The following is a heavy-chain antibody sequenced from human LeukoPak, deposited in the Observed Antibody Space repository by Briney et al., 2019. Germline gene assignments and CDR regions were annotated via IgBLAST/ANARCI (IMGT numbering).Heavy chain of an antibody. CDR2: ISGSGGST. V-gene: IGHV3-23*01. CDR3: AKDYTTTVARWDAFDI. CDR1: GFTFSSYA. Sequence: GGSLRLSCAASGFTFSSYAMSWVRQAPGKGLEWVSAISGSGGSTYYADSVKGRFTISRDNSKNTLYLQMNSLRAEDTAVYYCAKDYTTTVARWDAFDIWGQGTMVTVSS. J-gene: IGHJ3*02. D-gene: IGHD4-17*01.